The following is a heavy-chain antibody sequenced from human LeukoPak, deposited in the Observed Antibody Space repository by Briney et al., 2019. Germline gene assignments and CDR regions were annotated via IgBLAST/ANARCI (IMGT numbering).Heavy chain of an antibody. V-gene: IGHV1-18*01. CDR3: ARVVTPRYCTSTSCYSKGWFDP. CDR1: GYTFTSYG. CDR2: INSYNGNT. J-gene: IGHJ5*02. Sequence: GASVKVSCKASGYTFTSYGISWVRQAPGQGLEWVGWINSYNGNTNYAQKLQGRVTLTTDTSTSTAYMELRSLRSDDTAVYYCARVVTPRYCTSTSCYSKGWFDPWGQGTLVTVSS. D-gene: IGHD2-2*01.